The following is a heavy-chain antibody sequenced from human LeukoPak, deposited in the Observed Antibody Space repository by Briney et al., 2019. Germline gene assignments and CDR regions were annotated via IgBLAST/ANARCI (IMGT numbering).Heavy chain of an antibody. J-gene: IGHJ4*02. CDR3: AKDQCSSTSCFYFDY. D-gene: IGHD2-2*01. CDR2: TRYDGSNN. CDR1: GFIFSNYG. V-gene: IGHV3-30*02. Sequence: GGSLRLSCAASGFIFSNYGMHWVRQAPGKGLEWVAFTRYDGSNNYYADSVKGRFTISRDNFKNTLYLQMNSLRAEDTAVYYCAKDQCSSTSCFYFDYWGQGTLVTVSS.